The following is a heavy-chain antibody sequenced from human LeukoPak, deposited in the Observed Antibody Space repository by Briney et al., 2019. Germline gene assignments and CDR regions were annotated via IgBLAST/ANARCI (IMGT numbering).Heavy chain of an antibody. J-gene: IGHJ4*02. CDR1: GFTFSSYS. V-gene: IGHV3-21*01. Sequence: GGSLRLSYAASGFTFSSYSMNWVRQAPGKGLEWVSSISSSSSSYIYYADSVKGRFTISRDNAKNSLYLQMNSLRAEDTAVYYCARDLAYDFWSGYYTPSFDYWGQGTLVTVSS. CDR2: ISSSSSSYI. D-gene: IGHD3-3*01. CDR3: ARDLAYDFWSGYYTPSFDY.